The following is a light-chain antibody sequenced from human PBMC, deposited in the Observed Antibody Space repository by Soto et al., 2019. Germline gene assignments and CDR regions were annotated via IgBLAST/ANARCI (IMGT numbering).Light chain of an antibody. CDR1: QSVSSK. V-gene: IGKV3D-15*01. J-gene: IGKJ2*01. CDR2: DSS. CDR3: QQYQNCAPVYT. Sequence: EIVMTQSPATLSVSPGERATLSCRASQSVSSKLAWYQQKPGQAPRLLIYDSSTRATGIPARFSGSGSGTEFALTLSSLRSEDFAVYYCQQYQNCAPVYTFGQGTKVDVK.